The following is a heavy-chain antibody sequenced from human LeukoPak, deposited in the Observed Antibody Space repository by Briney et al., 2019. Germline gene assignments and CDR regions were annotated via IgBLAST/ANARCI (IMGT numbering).Heavy chain of an antibody. D-gene: IGHD5-12*01. CDR3: ARVAQYSGYDLDY. J-gene: IGHJ4*02. CDR1: GGSISSGGYY. Sequence: SQTLSLTCTVSGGSISSGGYYWSWFRQHPGKGLEWIGYIYYSGNTYYNPSIKSRVTLSVDTSKNQFSLKLSSVTAADTAVYYCARVAQYSGYDLDYWGQGTLVTVSS. CDR2: IYYSGNT. V-gene: IGHV4-31*03.